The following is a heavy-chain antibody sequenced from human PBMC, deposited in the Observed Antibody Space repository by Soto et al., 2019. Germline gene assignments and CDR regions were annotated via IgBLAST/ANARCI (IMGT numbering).Heavy chain of an antibody. CDR2: ISPMFGAA. V-gene: IGHV1-69*19. D-gene: IGHD3-10*01. Sequence: QVQLVQSGAEMKKPGSSVKVSCQSSGGTFNTYAMNWVRQAPRQGPEWMGDISPMFGAANYAPKFQGRVTITADESTGTSYMQLSSLTSEDTALYFCAREVQVHTPAFVYWGQGTLVTVSS. CDR1: GGTFNTYA. CDR3: AREVQVHTPAFVY. J-gene: IGHJ4*02.